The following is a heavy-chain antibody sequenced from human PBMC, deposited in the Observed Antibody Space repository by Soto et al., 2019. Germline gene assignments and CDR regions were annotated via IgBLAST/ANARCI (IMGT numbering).Heavy chain of an antibody. CDR1: GFNFSTYG. D-gene: IGHD1-1*01. V-gene: IGHV3-33*01. Sequence: PGGSLRLSCAASGFNFSTYGMHWVRQAPGKGLEWVAVIYYDGSTKYYADSVKGRFTVSRDNSKNTMFLQMNSLRAEDTALYYCARDFPQKWHDVGFDSWGQGTLVTVSS. CDR2: IYYDGSTK. J-gene: IGHJ5*01. CDR3: ARDFPQKWHDVGFDS.